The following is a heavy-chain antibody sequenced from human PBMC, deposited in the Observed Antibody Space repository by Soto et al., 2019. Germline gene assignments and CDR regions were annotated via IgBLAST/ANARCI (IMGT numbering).Heavy chain of an antibody. CDR3: ARDHKEAFDI. Sequence: SETLSLTCTVSGGSISSYFLNWIRQAPGKGLEWIGYMYFNESTNYNPSLKSRVTISLDTSKSLFSLKLNSVTAADTAVYYCARDHKEAFDIWGPGTLLTVSS. J-gene: IGHJ3*02. CDR2: MYFNEST. V-gene: IGHV4-59*01. CDR1: GGSISSYF.